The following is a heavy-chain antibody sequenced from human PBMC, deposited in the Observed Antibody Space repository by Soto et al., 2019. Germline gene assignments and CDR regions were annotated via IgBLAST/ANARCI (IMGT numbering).Heavy chain of an antibody. CDR3: ARGGSWYET. J-gene: IGHJ5*02. V-gene: IGHV1-2*02. CDR2: INPNSGDT. Sequence: QVQLVQSGAEVKRSGASVKVSCKASGSRFTAHFMHWVRQAPGQGLEWMGWINPNSGDTNYSPKFQGRVTMTRDTSTVTVYMELRSPTSHDTAVYYCARGGSWYETWGQGTRVAVSS. CDR1: GSRFTAHF. D-gene: IGHD6-13*01.